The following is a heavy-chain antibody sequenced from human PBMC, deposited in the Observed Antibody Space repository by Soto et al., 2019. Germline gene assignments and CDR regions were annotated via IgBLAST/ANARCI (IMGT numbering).Heavy chain of an antibody. V-gene: IGHV3-74*03. CDR3: ATAEVDY. Sequence: GGSLRLSCAASGFALGKYWMHWVRQPPGKGPEWVSRMTRDGRTTQYADSVKGRFTVSRDNAKNTLYLQMNSLRAEDTDVYYCATAEVDYWGPGTLVTVSS. CDR2: MTRDGRTT. J-gene: IGHJ4*02. CDR1: GFALGKYW.